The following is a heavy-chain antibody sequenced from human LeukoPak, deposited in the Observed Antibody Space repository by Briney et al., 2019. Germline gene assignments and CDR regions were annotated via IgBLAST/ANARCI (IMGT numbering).Heavy chain of an antibody. V-gene: IGHV1-46*01. D-gene: IGHD3-22*01. CDR1: GYTFTSYY. CDR3: ARIGGSDSSGYYSPFDY. CDR2: INPSGGST. J-gene: IGHJ4*02. Sequence: ALVKVSCKASGYTFTSYYMHWVRQAPGQGLEWMGIINPSGGSTSYAQKFQGRVTMTRDTSTSTVYMELSSLRSEDTAVYYCARIGGSDSSGYYSPFDYWGQGTLVTVSS.